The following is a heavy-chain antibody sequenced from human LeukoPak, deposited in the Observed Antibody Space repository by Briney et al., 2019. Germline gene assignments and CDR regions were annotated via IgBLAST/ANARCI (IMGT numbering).Heavy chain of an antibody. J-gene: IGHJ4*02. V-gene: IGHV1-2*02. CDR2: INPNSGDT. Sequence: ASVKVSCKSSGYTFTDYYMHWVRQAPGQGLQWMGWINPNSGDTNYAQNFQGRVTMTRDTSISTAYMELSRLRSDDTAVYYCARGAAWDSSSWYLYYFDYWGQGTLVTVSS. CDR1: GYTFTDYY. CDR3: ARGAAWDSSSWYLYYFDY. D-gene: IGHD6-13*01.